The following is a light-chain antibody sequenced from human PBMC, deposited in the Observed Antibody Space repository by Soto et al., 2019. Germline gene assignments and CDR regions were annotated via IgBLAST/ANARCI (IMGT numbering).Light chain of an antibody. Sequence: DIQLTQSPSFLSASVGDRVTITCRASQGINTFLAWYQQKPGKAPKLLIYAASTLQSGVPSRFSGSGSGTDFTLTISSLQPEDFATYYCLLDFRYFWAFGQGTKVDIK. CDR2: AAS. V-gene: IGKV1-9*01. J-gene: IGKJ1*01. CDR1: QGINTF. CDR3: LLDFRYFWA.